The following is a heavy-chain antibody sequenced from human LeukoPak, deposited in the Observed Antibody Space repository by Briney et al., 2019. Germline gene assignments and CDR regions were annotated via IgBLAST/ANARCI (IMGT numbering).Heavy chain of an antibody. CDR2: INPNSGGT. J-gene: IGHJ4*02. D-gene: IGHD6-19*01. Sequence: GASVKVSCKASGFTFTSSAMQWVRQAPGQGLEWMGWINPNSGGTNYAQKFQGRVTMTRDTSISTAYMELSRLRSDDTAVYYCARPGYSSGWYVDYWGQGTLVTVSS. CDR1: GFTFTSSA. CDR3: ARPGYSSGWYVDY. V-gene: IGHV1-2*02.